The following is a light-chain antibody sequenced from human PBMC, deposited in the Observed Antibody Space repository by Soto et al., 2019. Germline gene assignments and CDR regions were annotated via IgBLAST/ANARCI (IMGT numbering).Light chain of an antibody. CDR3: QQYNSYSYT. CDR2: DAS. CDR1: QSISSW. Sequence: DIQMTQSPSTLSASVGDRVTITCRASQSISSWLALYQQKPGKAPKLLIYDASIFESGVPSRFSGSGSGTEFTRTISSLQPDDFAADYCQQYNSYSYTFGQGTKLEIK. V-gene: IGKV1-5*01. J-gene: IGKJ2*01.